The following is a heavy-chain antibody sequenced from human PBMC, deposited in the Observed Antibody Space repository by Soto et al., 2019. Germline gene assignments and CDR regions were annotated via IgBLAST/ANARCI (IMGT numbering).Heavy chain of an antibody. Sequence: SETLSLTCTVSGGSISSSSYYWGWIRQPPGKGLEWIGSIYYSGSTYYNPSLKSRVTISVDTSKNQFSLKLSSVTAADTAVYYCARHGGYFDWLLQNGPYYYGMDVWGQGTTVTVSS. D-gene: IGHD3-9*01. CDR1: GGSISSSSYY. J-gene: IGHJ6*02. V-gene: IGHV4-39*01. CDR3: ARHGGYFDWLLQNGPYYYGMDV. CDR2: IYYSGST.